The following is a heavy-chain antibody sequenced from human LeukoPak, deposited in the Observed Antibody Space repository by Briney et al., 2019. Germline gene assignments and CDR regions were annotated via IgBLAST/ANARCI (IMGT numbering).Heavy chain of an antibody. J-gene: IGHJ1*01. CDR3: ARVPVVVRYFQH. CDR2: INHSGST. Sequence: SETLSLTCAVYGGSFSGYYWSWIRQPPGKGLERIGEINHSGSTNYNPSLKSRVTISVDTSKNQFSLKLSSVTAADTAVYYCARVPVVVRYFQHWGQGTLVTVSS. D-gene: IGHD3-22*01. V-gene: IGHV4-34*01. CDR1: GGSFSGYY.